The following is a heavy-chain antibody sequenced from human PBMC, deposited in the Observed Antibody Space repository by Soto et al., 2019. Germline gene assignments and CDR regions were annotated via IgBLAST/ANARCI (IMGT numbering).Heavy chain of an antibody. CDR3: ARGGYSGTYYAYFDY. CDR1: GYTFTSYA. D-gene: IGHD1-26*01. J-gene: IGHJ4*02. Sequence: ASVKVSCKASGYTFTSYAMHWVRQAPGQGLEWMGWINAAHGNTKYSQKFQGRVTITRDTSANTAYMELTSLRSEDTAFYYCARGGYSGTYYAYFDYWGQGTLVTVS. CDR2: INAAHGNT. V-gene: IGHV1-3*01.